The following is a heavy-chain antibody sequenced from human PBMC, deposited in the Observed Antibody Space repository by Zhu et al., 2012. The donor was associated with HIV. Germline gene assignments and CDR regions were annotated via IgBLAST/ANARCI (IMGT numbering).Heavy chain of an antibody. D-gene: IGHD2-21*02. CDR2: VFYSGNT. V-gene: IGHV4-39*07. CDR3: ARRGGDGAGYFNY. CDR1: GAAISSSSYY. Sequence: QVQLQESGPGLVKPSETLSVMCSVSGAAISSSSYYWGWIRQPPGRGLEWIGSVFYSGNTNYNPSLKSRVSISADTSKRTLSLKLHSVTAADTAVYYCARRGGDGAGYFNYVGPGEPRSPSPQ. J-gene: IGHJ4*02.